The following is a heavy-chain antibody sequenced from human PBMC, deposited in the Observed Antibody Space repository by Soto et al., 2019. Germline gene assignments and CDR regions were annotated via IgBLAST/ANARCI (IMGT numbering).Heavy chain of an antibody. J-gene: IGHJ6*02. V-gene: IGHV1-69*13. D-gene: IGHD3-22*01. CDR3: ARDESSGYYTHYYYYGMDV. Sequence: SVKVSCKASGGTFSSYAISWVRQAPGQGLEWMGGIIPIFGTANYAQKFQGRVTITADESTSAAYMELSSLRSEDTAVYYCARDESSGYYTHYYYYGMDVWGQGTTVTVSS. CDR2: IIPIFGTA. CDR1: GGTFSSYA.